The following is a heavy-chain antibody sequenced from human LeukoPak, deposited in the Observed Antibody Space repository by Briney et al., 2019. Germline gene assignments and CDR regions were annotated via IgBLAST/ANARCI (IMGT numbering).Heavy chain of an antibody. CDR1: GYTLTSYD. CDR2: MNPNSGNT. D-gene: IGHD3-3*01. Sequence: GASVKVSCKASGYTLTSYDINWVRPATGQGLEWMGWMNPNSGNTGYAQKFQGRVTMTRNTSISTAYMELSSLRSEDTAVYYCARASISNFRFGVVIGNNWFDPWGQGTLVTVSS. J-gene: IGHJ5*02. V-gene: IGHV1-8*01. CDR3: ARASISNFRFGVVIGNNWFDP.